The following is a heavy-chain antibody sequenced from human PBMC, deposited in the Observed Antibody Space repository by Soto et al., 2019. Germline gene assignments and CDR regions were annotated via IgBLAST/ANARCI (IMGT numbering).Heavy chain of an antibody. V-gene: IGHV1-69*13. CDR3: ARRIPAMATNPYYYGMEF. Sequence: SVKVSCKASGCTFSSYAISWVRQAPGQGLEWMGGIIPIFGTANYAQKFQGRVTITADESTSTAYMELSSLRSEDTAVYYCARRIPAMATNPYYYGMEFWGQGTPVSVS. CDR1: GCTFSSYA. J-gene: IGHJ6*01. CDR2: IIPIFGTA. D-gene: IGHD5-12*01.